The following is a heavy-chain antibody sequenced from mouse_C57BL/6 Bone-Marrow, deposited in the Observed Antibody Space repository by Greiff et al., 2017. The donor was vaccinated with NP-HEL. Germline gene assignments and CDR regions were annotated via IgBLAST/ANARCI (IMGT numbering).Heavy chain of an antibody. D-gene: IGHD1-3*01. V-gene: IGHV5-12*01. Sequence: EVKLVESGGGLVQPGGSLKLSCAASGFTFSDYYMYWVRQTPEKRLEWVAYIINGGGSTYYPDTVKGRFTISRDNAKNTLYLQMSRLKSEDTAMYYCARNYMDYWGQGTSVTVSS. CDR2: IINGGGST. CDR3: ARNYMDY. CDR1: GFTFSDYY. J-gene: IGHJ4*01.